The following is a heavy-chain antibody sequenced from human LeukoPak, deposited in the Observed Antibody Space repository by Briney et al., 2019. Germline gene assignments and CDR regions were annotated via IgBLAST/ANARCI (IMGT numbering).Heavy chain of an antibody. CDR3: ARDGGWGYYFDF. Sequence: PTGGSLRLSCAASGFTFSSYEMNWVRQAPGKGLEWVSYISSSGSTIYYADSAKGRFTISRDNAKNSLYLQMNSLRAEDTAVYYCARDGGWGYYFDFWGQGTLVTVSS. V-gene: IGHV3-48*03. CDR2: ISSSGSTI. D-gene: IGHD6-19*01. CDR1: GFTFSSYE. J-gene: IGHJ4*02.